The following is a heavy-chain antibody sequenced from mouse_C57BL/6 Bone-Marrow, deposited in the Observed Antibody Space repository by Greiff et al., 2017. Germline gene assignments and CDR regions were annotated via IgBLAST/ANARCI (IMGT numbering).Heavy chain of an antibody. V-gene: IGHV14-4*01. CDR1: GFNIKDDY. CDR2: IDPENGDT. J-gene: IGHJ2*01. CDR3: TTYDEDY. Sequence: EVQLQQSGAELVRPGASVKLSCTASGFNIKDDYMHWVKQRPEQGLEWIGWIDPENGDTAYASKFQGKAAITAATSSNTAYLQLSSLTSEDTAVYYCTTYDEDYWGQGTTLTVSS. D-gene: IGHD2-12*01.